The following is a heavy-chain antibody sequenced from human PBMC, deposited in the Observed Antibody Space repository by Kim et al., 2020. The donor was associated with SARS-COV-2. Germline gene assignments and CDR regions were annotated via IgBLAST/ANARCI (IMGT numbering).Heavy chain of an antibody. CDR2: ISDDGSNK. CDR1: GFTFSSYG. J-gene: IGHJ4*02. D-gene: IGHD3-22*01. Sequence: GGSLRLSCAASGFTFSSYGMHWVRQSPGKGLEWVAVISDDGSNKYYADSVKGRFTISRDKSKNTLYLQMNSLRAEDTAEYYCATSPNYYDSNGYYPYYFDYWGQGTLVTVSS. CDR3: ATSPNYYDSNGYYPYYFDY. V-gene: IGHV3-30*19.